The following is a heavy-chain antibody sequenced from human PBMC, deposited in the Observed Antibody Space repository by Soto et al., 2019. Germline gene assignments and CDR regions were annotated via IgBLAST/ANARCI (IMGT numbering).Heavy chain of an antibody. V-gene: IGHV3-21*01. Sequence: GGSLRLSCAASGFTFSSYSMNWVRQAPGKGLEWVSSTSSSSSYIYYADSVKGRFTISRDNAKNSLYLQMNSLRAEDTAVYYCASVSLYCSSTSCYSYWGQGTLVTVSS. J-gene: IGHJ4*02. D-gene: IGHD2-2*02. CDR3: ASVSLYCSSTSCYSY. CDR2: TSSSSSYI. CDR1: GFTFSSYS.